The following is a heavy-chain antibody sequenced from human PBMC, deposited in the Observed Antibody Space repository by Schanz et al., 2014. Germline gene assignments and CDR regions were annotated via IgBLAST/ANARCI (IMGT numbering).Heavy chain of an antibody. D-gene: IGHD2-8*01. CDR2: IYSDGST. J-gene: IGHJ3*02. CDR1: GFTVSNNY. Sequence: EVQLVESGGGLVQPGGSLRLSCAASGFTVSNNYMSWVRQAPGKGLECVSIIYSDGSTYYVDSVKGRFIISRDNSKNTVYLQMNSLRAEDTAVYYCARLGRMGAFDIWGQGTMVTVSS. CDR3: ARLGRMGAFDI. V-gene: IGHV3-66*04.